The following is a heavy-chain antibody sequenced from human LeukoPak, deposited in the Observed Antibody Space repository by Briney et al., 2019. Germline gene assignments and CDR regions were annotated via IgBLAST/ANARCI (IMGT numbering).Heavy chain of an antibody. Sequence: SETLSLTCTVSGGSISSYYWSWIRQPPGKGLEWIGYIYYSGSTNYNPSLKSRVTISVDTSKNQFSLKLSSVTAADTAVYYCARESAEYSSSPDAFDIWGQGTMVTVSS. CDR1: GGSISSYY. J-gene: IGHJ3*02. V-gene: IGHV4-59*01. CDR2: IYYSGST. CDR3: ARESAEYSSSPDAFDI. D-gene: IGHD6-6*01.